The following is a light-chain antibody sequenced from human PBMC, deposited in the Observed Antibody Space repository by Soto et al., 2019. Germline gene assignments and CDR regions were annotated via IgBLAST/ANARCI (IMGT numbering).Light chain of an antibody. CDR3: GAWDRSLSGGI. CDR2: ENN. J-gene: IGLJ2*01. V-gene: IGLV1-51*02. CDR1: SSNIGTYY. Sequence: QSVLTQPPSVSAAPGQKVTISCSGSSSNIGTYYVSWYRQFPGSAPKLLIHENNKRPSGIPDRFSGSKSGTSATLDITGLQTGDEAVYYCGAWDRSLSGGIFGGGTKLTVL.